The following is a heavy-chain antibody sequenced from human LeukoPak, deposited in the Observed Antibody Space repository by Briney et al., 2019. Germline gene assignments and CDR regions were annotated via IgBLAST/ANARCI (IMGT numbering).Heavy chain of an antibody. CDR2: INPSGGST. Sequence: ASVKVSCKASGYTFTSYYMHWVRQAPGQGLEWMGIINPSGGSTSYAQKFQGRVTMTRDMSTSTVYMELSSLRSEDTAVYYCARPRPRSYYDFWSGSHDAFDIWGQGTMVTVSS. V-gene: IGHV1-46*01. J-gene: IGHJ3*02. D-gene: IGHD3-3*01. CDR3: ARPRPRSYYDFWSGSHDAFDI. CDR1: GYTFTSYY.